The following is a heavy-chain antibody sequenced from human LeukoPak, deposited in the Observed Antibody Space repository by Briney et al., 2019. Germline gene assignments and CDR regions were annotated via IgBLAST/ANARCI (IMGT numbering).Heavy chain of an antibody. CDR3: AKDGTLYYDYVWGSYRGYYFDY. V-gene: IGHV3-23*01. CDR1: GFTFSSYA. CDR2: ISGSGGRT. Sequence: GGSLRLSCAASGFTFSSYAMSWVRQAPGKGLEWVSAISGSGGRTYYADSVKGRFTISRDNSKNTLYLQMNSLRAEDTAVYYCAKDGTLYYDYVWGSYRGYYFDYWGQGTLVTVSS. D-gene: IGHD3-16*02. J-gene: IGHJ4*02.